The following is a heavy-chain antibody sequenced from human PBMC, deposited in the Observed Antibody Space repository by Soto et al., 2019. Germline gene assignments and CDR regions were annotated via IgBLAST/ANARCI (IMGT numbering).Heavy chain of an antibody. Sequence: GGALRLSCAASGFTFTRYSMNWVRQAPGKGLEWVAVIWYDGSNKYYADSVKGRFTTSRDNSKNTLYLQMNSLRAEDAAVYYCARGSSLWFGELYLDYWGQGTLVTVSS. CDR1: GFTFTRYS. V-gene: IGHV3-33*07. CDR2: IWYDGSNK. CDR3: ARGSSLWFGELYLDY. J-gene: IGHJ4*02. D-gene: IGHD3-10*01.